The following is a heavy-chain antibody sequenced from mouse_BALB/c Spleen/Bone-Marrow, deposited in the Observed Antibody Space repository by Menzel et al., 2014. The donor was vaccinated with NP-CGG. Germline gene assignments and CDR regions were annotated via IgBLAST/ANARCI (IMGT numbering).Heavy chain of an antibody. J-gene: IGHJ4*01. D-gene: IGHD1-2*01. CDR2: IWAGGST. V-gene: IGHV2-9*02. Sequence: VKLVESGPGLVAPSQSLSITCTVSGFSLTGYGVHWVRQPPGKGLEWLGVIWAGGSTNYNSALMSRPSISKDNSKSQVFLKMNSLQTDDTAMYYCARGSLLRLRYYAMDYWGQGTSVTVSS. CDR1: GFSLTGYG. CDR3: ARGSLLRLRYYAMDY.